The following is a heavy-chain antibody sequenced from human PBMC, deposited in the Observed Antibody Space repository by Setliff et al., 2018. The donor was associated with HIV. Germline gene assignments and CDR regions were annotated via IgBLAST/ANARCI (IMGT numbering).Heavy chain of an antibody. V-gene: IGHV4-59*11. CDR3: ARVRLELRQYWFDS. D-gene: IGHD1-7*01. CDR2: IDYSEST. J-gene: IGHJ5*01. CDR1: GGSITDQY. Sequence: SETLSLTCTVPGGSITDQYFSWIRQPPGKGLEWIGSIDYSESTKHNPSLNSRATISLDTSKRELSLKLTSVTAADTADYYCARVRLELRQYWFDSWGQGSPVTVSS.